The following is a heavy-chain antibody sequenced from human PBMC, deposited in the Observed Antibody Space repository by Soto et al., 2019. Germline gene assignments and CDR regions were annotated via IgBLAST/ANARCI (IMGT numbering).Heavy chain of an antibody. V-gene: IGHV2-5*02. D-gene: IGHD2-21*02. J-gene: IGHJ4*02. CDR1: GFSLSTSRVG. Sequence: QITLKESGPTLVKPTQTLTLTCTFSGFSLSTSRVGVGWIRQPPGKALEWLALIYWDDDKRYSPSLKSRLTITKDTSKNPVVLTMTTTDPVDTATYSCAHTSGGGNSACFDYWGQGTLVTVSS. CDR3: AHTSGGGNSACFDY. CDR2: IYWDDDK.